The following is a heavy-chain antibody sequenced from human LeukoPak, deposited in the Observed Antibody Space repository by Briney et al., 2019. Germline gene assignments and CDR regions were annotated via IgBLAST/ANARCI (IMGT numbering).Heavy chain of an antibody. V-gene: IGHV1-46*01. J-gene: IGHJ6*03. CDR1: GYTFTSHF. CDR2: INPRGGST. D-gene: IGHD5-12*01. CDR3: ARGYSGYDMYYYYMDV. Sequence: GVSVKVSCKASGYTFTSHFMHWVRQAPGQGLEWMGIINPRGGSTSYTQKFQGRVTMTRDTSTSTVYMELSSLRSEDTAVYYCARGYSGYDMYYYYMDVWGKGTTVTISS.